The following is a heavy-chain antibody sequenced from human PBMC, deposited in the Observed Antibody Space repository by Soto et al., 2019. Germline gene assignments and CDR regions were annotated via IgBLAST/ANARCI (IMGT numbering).Heavy chain of an antibody. CDR3: AIHFAPQLVVVIYYYGMDV. CDR2: VYYSGST. Sequence: SETLSLTCTVSGDSVCSGTFFWSWIRRPPGKGLEWIGYVYYSGSTNYNPTLKSRLTMSVDTSKNQFSLKLSSVTAADTAVYYCAIHFAPQLVVVIYYYGMDVWGQGTTVTVSS. V-gene: IGHV4-61*01. D-gene: IGHD2-15*01. CDR1: GDSVCSGTFF. J-gene: IGHJ6*02.